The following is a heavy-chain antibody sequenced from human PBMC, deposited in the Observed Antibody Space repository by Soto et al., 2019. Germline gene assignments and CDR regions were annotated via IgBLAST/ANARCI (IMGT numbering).Heavy chain of an antibody. CDR1: GFNFSIYA. D-gene: IGHD6-13*01. CDR2: ISGAPGKGLEWVAGITGATT. CDR3: AKPGYSSSWYRNFDY. V-gene: IGHV3-23*01. Sequence: GGSLRLSCAASGFNFSIYAMIWVRQAPGKGLEWVAGISGAPGKGLEWVAGITGATTYYSDSVRGRFTISRDNSKSTLYLQMDSLRPVDTAVYYCAKPGYSSSWYRNFDYWGQGTMVTVSS. J-gene: IGHJ4*02.